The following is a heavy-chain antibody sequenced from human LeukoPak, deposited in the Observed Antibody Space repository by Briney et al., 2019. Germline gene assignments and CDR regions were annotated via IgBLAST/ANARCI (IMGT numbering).Heavy chain of an antibody. Sequence: PSETLSLTCTVSGGSITSSSYYWGWIRQSPGKGLEWIGNIYYSGSTYYNPSLKSRVTISVDTSKNQFSLKLSSVTAADTALYYCARQEIYSYDSSGYYRNWGQGTLVTVSS. CDR1: GGSITSSSYY. D-gene: IGHD3-22*01. CDR2: IYYSGST. V-gene: IGHV4-39*01. CDR3: ARQEIYSYDSSGYYRN. J-gene: IGHJ4*02.